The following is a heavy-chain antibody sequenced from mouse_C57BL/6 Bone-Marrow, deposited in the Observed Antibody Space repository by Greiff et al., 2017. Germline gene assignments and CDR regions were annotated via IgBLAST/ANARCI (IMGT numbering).Heavy chain of an antibody. D-gene: IGHD4-1*01. CDR3: ARQGSNSHFDY. CDR1: GFTFSSYG. CDR2: ISSGGSYT. V-gene: IGHV5-6*01. Sequence: EVQRVESGGDLVKPGGSLKLSCAASGFTFSSYGMSWVRQTPDKRLEWVATISSGGSYTYYPDSVKGRFTISRDNAKNTLYLQMSSLKSEDTAMYYCARQGSNSHFDYWGQGTTLTVSS. J-gene: IGHJ2*01.